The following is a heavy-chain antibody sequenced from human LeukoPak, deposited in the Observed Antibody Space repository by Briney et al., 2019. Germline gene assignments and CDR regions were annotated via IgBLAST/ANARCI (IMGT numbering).Heavy chain of an antibody. J-gene: IGHJ3*02. CDR1: GGTFSSYA. Sequence: GASVKVSCKASGGTFSSYAISWVRQAPGQGLEWMGGIIPIFGTANYAQKFQGRVTITRDTSASTAYMELSSLRSEDTAVYYCARGTGYSYGLDDAFDIWGQGTMVTVSS. V-gene: IGHV1-69*05. CDR3: ARGTGYSYGLDDAFDI. D-gene: IGHD5-18*01. CDR2: IIPIFGTA.